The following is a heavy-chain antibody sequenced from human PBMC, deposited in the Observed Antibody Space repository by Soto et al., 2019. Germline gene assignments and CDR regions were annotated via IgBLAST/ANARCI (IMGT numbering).Heavy chain of an antibody. V-gene: IGHV3-30*19. Sequence: QVRLVESGGGVVQPGRSLRLSCTGSGFTFSSYGMHWLRQAPGKGLEWLAVTSYDGNTKYYADSVKGRFTISRDNSKNTLFLQMNSLRREDTAVYYCARVPYTTSSELYLGYWGQGTLVTVSS. J-gene: IGHJ4*02. CDR3: ARVPYTTSSELYLGY. CDR2: TSYDGNTK. D-gene: IGHD7-27*01. CDR1: GFTFSSYG.